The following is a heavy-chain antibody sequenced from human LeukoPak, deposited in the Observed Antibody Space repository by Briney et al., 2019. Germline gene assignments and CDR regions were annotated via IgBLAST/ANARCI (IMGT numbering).Heavy chain of an antibody. D-gene: IGHD4-17*01. J-gene: IGHJ3*02. V-gene: IGHV3-48*02. CDR1: GFTFSSYS. CDR3: ARDPLTTVTTFAFDI. Sequence: GGSLRLSCAASGFTFSSYSMNWVRQAPGKGLEWVSYISSSSSTIYYADSVKGRFTISRDNAKNSLYLQTNSLRDEDTAVYYCARDPLTTVTTFAFDIWGQGTMVTVSS. CDR2: ISSSSSTI.